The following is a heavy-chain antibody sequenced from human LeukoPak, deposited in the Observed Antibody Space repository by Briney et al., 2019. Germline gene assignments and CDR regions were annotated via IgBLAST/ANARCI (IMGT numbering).Heavy chain of an antibody. J-gene: IGHJ4*02. D-gene: IGHD1/OR15-1a*01. V-gene: IGHV4-61*01. Sequence: SETLSLTCTVSGGAVSSSNYYWSWIRQSPGQGLAWVGFFSYNVHRDYDPSLNSRVTIAIDTSRNQFSLRLTSVTAAEPAIYYCARVSVAGTGPDYWGEGTLVTVSS. CDR2: FSYNVHR. CDR3: ARVSVAGTGPDY. CDR1: GGAVSSSNYY.